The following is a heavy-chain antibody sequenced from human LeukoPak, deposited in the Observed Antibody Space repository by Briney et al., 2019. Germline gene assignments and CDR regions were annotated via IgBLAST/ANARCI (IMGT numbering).Heavy chain of an antibody. CDR3: ARGWGANYYPGY. D-gene: IGHD3-16*01. CDR2: IYHSGIT. Sequence: ASETLSLTCTVSGGSIRSSYYYWGWIRQPPGKGLEWIGEIYHSGITNYNPSLKSRVTISVDTSKNQFSLKLSSVTAADTAVYYCARGWGANYYPGYWGQGTLVTVSS. CDR1: GGSIRSSYYY. V-gene: IGHV4-39*07. J-gene: IGHJ4*02.